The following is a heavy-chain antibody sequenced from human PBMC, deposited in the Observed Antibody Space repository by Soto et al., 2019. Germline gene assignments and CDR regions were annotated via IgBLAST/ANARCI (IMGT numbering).Heavy chain of an antibody. CDR2: IIPIFGTA. D-gene: IGHD2-15*01. V-gene: IGHV1-69*06. J-gene: IGHJ3*02. Sequence: SVKVSCKASGGTFSSYAISWVRQAPGQGLEWMGGIIPIFGTANYAQKFQGRVTITADKSTSTAYMELSSLRSEDTAVYYCARTPPLGSYDAFDIWGQGTMFTFSS. CDR1: GGTFSSYA. CDR3: ARTPPLGSYDAFDI.